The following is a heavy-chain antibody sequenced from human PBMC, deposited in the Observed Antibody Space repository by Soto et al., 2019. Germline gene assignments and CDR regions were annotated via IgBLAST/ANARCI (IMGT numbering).Heavy chain of an antibody. Sequence: QGQLVQSGAEVREPGASVKVSCKASGYSFTSLDINWVRQTTGQGLEWMGWMQPSSGRTGYAQKFRGRVTMTRDTSINTAYMELSSLTSDDTAFYYCARGVTAGVDYWGQGTLVTVSS. CDR1: GYSFTSLD. J-gene: IGHJ4*02. V-gene: IGHV1-8*01. D-gene: IGHD1-26*01. CDR3: ARGVTAGVDY. CDR2: MQPSSGRT.